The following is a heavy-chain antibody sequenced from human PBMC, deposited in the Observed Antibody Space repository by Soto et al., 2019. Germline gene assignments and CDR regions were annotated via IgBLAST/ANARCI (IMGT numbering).Heavy chain of an antibody. CDR2: IYWDDDK. V-gene: IGHV2-5*02. CDR3: AHIVVAGLGYYFDY. CDR1: GFSLSSTRMA. J-gene: IGHJ4*02. Sequence: QITLKESGPTLVKPTQTLTLTCTFSGFSLSSTRMAMGWIRQPPGKALEWLALIYWDDDKRYSPFLKSRITITKDPSKNQVVLTMSNMDPVDTARYYCAHIVVAGLGYYFDYWGQGTLVTVSS. D-gene: IGHD6-19*01.